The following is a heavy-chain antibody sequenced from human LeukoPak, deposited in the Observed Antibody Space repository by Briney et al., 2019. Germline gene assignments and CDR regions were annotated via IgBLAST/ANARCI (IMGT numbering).Heavy chain of an antibody. J-gene: IGHJ3*02. V-gene: IGHV6-1*01. CDR3: ARLAAAFGAFDI. D-gene: IGHD6-13*01. Sequence: SQTLSLTCAISGDSVSSNSAVWNWIRQSPSKGLEWMGRTYYRSKWYDDYAVSVKRRITINTDTSQSHFSLQLNSVTPGDSAVYYCARLAAAFGAFDIWGQGTMVTVSS. CDR2: TYYRSKWYD. CDR1: GDSVSSNSAV.